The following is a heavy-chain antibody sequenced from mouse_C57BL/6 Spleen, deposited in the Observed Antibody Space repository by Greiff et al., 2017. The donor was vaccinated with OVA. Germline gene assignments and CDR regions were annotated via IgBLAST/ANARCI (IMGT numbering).Heavy chain of an antibody. CDR2: ISYSGST. Sequence: VQLKESGPGMVKPSQSLSLTCTVTGYSITSGYDWHWIRHFPGNQLEWMGYISYSGSTNYNPSLKSRISITHDTSKNHFFLKLNSVTTEDTATYYSARGAGYDGAWDYWGQGTSVTVSS. CDR3: ARGAGYDGAWDY. CDR1: GYSITSGYD. J-gene: IGHJ4*01. D-gene: IGHD2-2*01. V-gene: IGHV3-1*01.